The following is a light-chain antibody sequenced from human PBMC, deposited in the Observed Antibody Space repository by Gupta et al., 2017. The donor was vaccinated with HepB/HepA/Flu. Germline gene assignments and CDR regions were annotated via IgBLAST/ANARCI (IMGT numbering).Light chain of an antibody. CDR1: SSNIGAGYD. V-gene: IGLV1-40*01. J-gene: IGLJ2*01. CDR2: GDS. Sequence: QSVRTQPPSVSGAPGQRVTISCTGSSSNIGAGYDVHWYQQLPGTAPKLLIYGDSNRPSGVPDRFSGFKSGTSVSLAITGLQAEDEADYYCQSYDTSLSGSEVFGGGTKLTVL. CDR3: QSYDTSLSGSEV.